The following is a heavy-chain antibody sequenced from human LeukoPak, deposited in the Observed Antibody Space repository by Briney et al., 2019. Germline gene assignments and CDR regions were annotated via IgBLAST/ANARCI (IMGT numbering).Heavy chain of an antibody. D-gene: IGHD2-8*02. CDR1: GFTFSNYA. Sequence: GGSLRLSCAASGFTFSNYAMSWVRQAPGKGLEWVSGISGGSTYYAYSVKGRFTISRDNSKNTLYLQMNSLRAEDTAVYYCAKDRVRVGYWGQGTLVTVSS. CDR2: ISGGST. CDR3: AKDRVRVGY. J-gene: IGHJ4*02. V-gene: IGHV3-23*01.